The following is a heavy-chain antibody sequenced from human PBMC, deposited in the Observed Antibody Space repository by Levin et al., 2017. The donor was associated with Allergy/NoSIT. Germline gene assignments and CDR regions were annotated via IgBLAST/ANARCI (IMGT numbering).Heavy chain of an antibody. J-gene: IGHJ4*02. CDR3: ARRVVVTAILDY. CDR2: IYYSGST. Sequence: PSETLSLTCTVSGGSISSSSYYWGWIRQPPGKGLEWIGSIYYSGSTYYNPSLKSRVTISVDTSKNQFSLKLSSVTAADTAVYYCARRVVVTAILDYWGQGTLVTVSS. D-gene: IGHD2-21*02. V-gene: IGHV4-39*01. CDR1: GGSISSSSYY.